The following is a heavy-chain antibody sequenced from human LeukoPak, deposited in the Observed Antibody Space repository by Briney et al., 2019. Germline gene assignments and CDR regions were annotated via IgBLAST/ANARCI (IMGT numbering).Heavy chain of an antibody. V-gene: IGHV3-30-3*01. D-gene: IGHD2/OR15-2a*01. CDR2: ISYDGSKK. CDR3: ARVAAAYDTFSYHGMDV. J-gene: IGHJ6*02. CDR1: GFVFSINA. Sequence: PGGSLRLSCAASGFVFSINAMHWVRQAPGKGLEWVSLISYDGSKKYYADSVKGRFTISRDNSKITLHLQMNSLRPEDAAVYYCARVAAAYDTFSYHGMDVWGQGTTVIVSS.